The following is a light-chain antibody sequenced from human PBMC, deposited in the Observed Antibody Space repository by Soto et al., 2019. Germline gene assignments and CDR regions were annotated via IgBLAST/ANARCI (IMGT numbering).Light chain of an antibody. J-gene: IGKJ1*01. Sequence: DIQMTQSPSTLSASVGDRVTITCRASQYIHNYLAWYQQKPGEAPKLLIYEAANLESGVPSRFSGSGTGTEFTLTISSLQPDDFATYYCQQSNNYPWTFWQGTRVEI. CDR3: QQSNNYPWT. CDR2: EAA. CDR1: QYIHNY. V-gene: IGKV1-5*03.